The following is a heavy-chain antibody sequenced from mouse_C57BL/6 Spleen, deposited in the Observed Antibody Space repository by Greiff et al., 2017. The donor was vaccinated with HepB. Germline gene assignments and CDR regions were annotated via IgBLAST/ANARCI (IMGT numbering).Heavy chain of an antibody. V-gene: IGHV5-2*01. Sequence: EVKLVESGGGLVQPGESLKLSCESNEYEFPSHDMSWVRKTPEKRLELVAAINSDGGSTYYPDTMESRFIISRENTKKTLYLQLSSLRSEDTALYYCARHGKPYAMDYWGQGTSVTVSS. J-gene: IGHJ4*01. CDR3: ARHGKPYAMDY. D-gene: IGHD2-1*01. CDR1: EYEFPSHD. CDR2: INSDGGST.